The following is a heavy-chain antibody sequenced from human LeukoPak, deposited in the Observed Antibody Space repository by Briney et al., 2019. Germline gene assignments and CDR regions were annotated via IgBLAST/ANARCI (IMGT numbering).Heavy chain of an antibody. V-gene: IGHV1-46*01. CDR2: INPSGGST. D-gene: IGHD4/OR15-4a*01. J-gene: IGHJ4*02. CDR1: GGTFSSYA. Sequence: ASVKVSCKASGGTFSSYAISWVRQAPGQGLEWMGMINPSGGSTSYPQKFQGRFTMTRDTSTTTVHMELSRLTLEDTAVYYCARGRWGATYSLDYWGQGTLVTVSS. CDR3: ARGRWGATYSLDY.